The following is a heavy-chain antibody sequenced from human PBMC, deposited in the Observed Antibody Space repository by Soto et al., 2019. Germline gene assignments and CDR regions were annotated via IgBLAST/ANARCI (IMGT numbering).Heavy chain of an antibody. V-gene: IGHV1-3*01. J-gene: IGHJ4*02. CDR3: ARDGNTYYYDSSGYFLDY. Sequence: QVQLVQSGAEVKKPGASVKVSCKASGYTFTSYAMHWVRQAPGQRLEWMGWINAGNGNTKYSQKFQGRVTITRDTSASTAYMELSSLRSEDTAVYYCARDGNTYYYDSSGYFLDYWGQGTLVTVSS. D-gene: IGHD3-22*01. CDR1: GYTFTSYA. CDR2: INAGNGNT.